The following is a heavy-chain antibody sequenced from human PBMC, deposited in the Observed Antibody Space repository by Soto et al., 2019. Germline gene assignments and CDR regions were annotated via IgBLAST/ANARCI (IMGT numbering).Heavy chain of an antibody. Sequence: EVQLVESGGGLVQPGGSLRLSCEASGFMVSAYWMSWVRQDPRKGLEWVATISGGASDKFYVDSVKGRFTISRDDAKNAPYLQMTSLSDKDTAGYYCVREDSHGFGHWGPGTLVTVSS. CDR3: VREDSHGFGH. J-gene: IGHJ4*02. CDR2: ISGGASDK. CDR1: GFMVSAYW. V-gene: IGHV3-7*01.